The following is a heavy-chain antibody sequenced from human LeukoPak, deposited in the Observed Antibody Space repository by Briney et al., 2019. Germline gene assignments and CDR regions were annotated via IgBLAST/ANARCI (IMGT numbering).Heavy chain of an antibody. CDR2: ISRSGGSI. J-gene: IGHJ4*02. CDR3: ARGVGGYDSGVS. V-gene: IGHV3-23*01. Sequence: PGGSLRLSCAASGFTFSSYAMSWVRQAPGKGLEGVSAISRSGGSIYYADPVKGRLTISRDNAENTLYPQLHTLRGEDTAVYYRARGVGGYDSGVSWGQGTLVTVSS. D-gene: IGHD5-12*01. CDR1: GFTFSSYA.